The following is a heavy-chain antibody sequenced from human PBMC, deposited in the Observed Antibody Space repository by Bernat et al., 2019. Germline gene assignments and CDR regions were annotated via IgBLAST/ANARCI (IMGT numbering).Heavy chain of an antibody. D-gene: IGHD3-22*01. CDR2: INWNGGCT. Sequence: EVQLVESGGGVVRPGGSLRLSCAASGFTFDDYCMSWVRQAPGKGLEWVSGINWNGGCTGYAGSVKGRFTISRDNAKNSLYLQMNSLRAEDTALYYCERERGLGDYYDSSGYNSKDYYGMDVWGQGTTVTVSS. V-gene: IGHV3-20*04. J-gene: IGHJ6*02. CDR1: GFTFDDYC. CDR3: ERERGLGDYYDSSGYNSKDYYGMDV.